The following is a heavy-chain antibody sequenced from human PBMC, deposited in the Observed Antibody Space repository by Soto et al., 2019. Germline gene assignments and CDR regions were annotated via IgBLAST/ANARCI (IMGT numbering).Heavy chain of an antibody. CDR1: GYTFTSYH. V-gene: IGHV1-46*01. Sequence: ASVKVSCKASGYTFTSYHLHWVRQAPGQGLEWMGMINPGGGSTNYAQKFQGRVTMTWDTSTSTVYMDVRSLRSEDTALYFCARVLPSTTIYGMDVWGQGTTVTVSS. CDR3: ARVLPSTTIYGMDV. J-gene: IGHJ6*02. CDR2: INPGGGST. D-gene: IGHD3-10*01.